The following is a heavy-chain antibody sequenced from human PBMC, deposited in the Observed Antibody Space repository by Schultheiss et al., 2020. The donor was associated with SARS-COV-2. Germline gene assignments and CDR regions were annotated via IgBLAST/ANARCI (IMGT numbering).Heavy chain of an antibody. CDR3: ARCRSIAARPACGWFDP. V-gene: IGHV4-4*02. J-gene: IGHJ5*02. CDR2: IYHSGST. Sequence: SEPLSLTCAVSGDAITRDFWWSWIRQPPGKGLEWIGEIYHSGSTNYNPSLKSRVTISVDKSKNQFSLKLSSVTAADTAVYYCARCRSIAARPACGWFDPWGQGTLVTVSS. D-gene: IGHD6-6*01. CDR1: GDAITRDFW.